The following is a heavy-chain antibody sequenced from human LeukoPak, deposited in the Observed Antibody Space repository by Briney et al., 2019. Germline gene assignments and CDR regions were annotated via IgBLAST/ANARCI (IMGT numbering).Heavy chain of an antibody. CDR1: GYTFTDYY. J-gene: IGHJ4*02. CDR2: VCPSDSDA. Sequence: GESLKISCKASGYTFTDYYIGWVRQMPGKGLEWMGIVCPSDSDARYSPSFQGHVTISADKSISTAYLQWSSLKASDTAMYYCARYADYDSSGYSPPQFDYWGQGTLVTVSS. V-gene: IGHV5-51*01. D-gene: IGHD3-22*01. CDR3: ARYADYDSSGYSPPQFDY.